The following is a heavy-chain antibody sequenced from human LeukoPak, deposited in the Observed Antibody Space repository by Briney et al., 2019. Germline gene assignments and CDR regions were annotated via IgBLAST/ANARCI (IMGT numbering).Heavy chain of an antibody. CDR3: ARRSQRFLEWLPHFDY. CDR2: ISAYNGNT. CDR1: GYTFTSYG. D-gene: IGHD3-3*01. Sequence: ASVKVSCKASGYTFTSYGISWVRQAPGQGLELMGWISAYNGNTNYAQKLQGRVTMTTDTSTSTAYMELRSLRSDDTAVYYCARRSQRFLEWLPHFDYWGQGTLVTVSS. V-gene: IGHV1-18*01. J-gene: IGHJ4*02.